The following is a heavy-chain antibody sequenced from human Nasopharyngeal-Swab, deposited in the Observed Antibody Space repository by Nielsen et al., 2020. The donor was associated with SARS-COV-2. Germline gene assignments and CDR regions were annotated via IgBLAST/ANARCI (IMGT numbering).Heavy chain of an antibody. J-gene: IGHJ6*02. CDR1: GGSISSYY. D-gene: IGHD2-15*01. CDR2: IYYSGST. V-gene: IGHV4-59*01. Sequence: SETLSLTCTVSGGSISSYYWSWIRQPPGKGLEWIGYIYYSGSTNYNPSLKSRVTISVDTSKNQFSLKLSSVTAADTAVHYCASLLRSYCSGGSCYPNGMDVWGQGTTVTVSS. CDR3: ASLLRSYCSGGSCYPNGMDV.